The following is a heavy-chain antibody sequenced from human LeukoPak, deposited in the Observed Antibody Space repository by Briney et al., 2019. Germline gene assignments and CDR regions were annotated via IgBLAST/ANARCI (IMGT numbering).Heavy chain of an antibody. CDR2: MNPNSGNT. CDR3: ARGRGTMIVVVITSDYYGMDV. J-gene: IGHJ6*02. Sequence: GASVKVSCKASGYTFTSYDINWVRQATGQGLEWMGWMNPNSGNTGYAQKFQGRVTMTRNTSISTAYMELSSLRSEDTAVYYCARGRGTMIVVVITSDYYGMDVWGQGTTVTVSS. CDR1: GYTFTSYD. D-gene: IGHD3-22*01. V-gene: IGHV1-8*01.